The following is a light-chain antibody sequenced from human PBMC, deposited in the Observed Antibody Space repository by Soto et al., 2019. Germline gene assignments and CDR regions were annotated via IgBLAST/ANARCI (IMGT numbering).Light chain of an antibody. V-gene: IGKV3-20*01. CDR1: QTVRSSY. J-gene: IGKJ4*01. Sequence: IFLTQSPGSLSLSSGERATLSCRASQTVRSSYLAWYQQRPGQAPKLLIYGAFHRATGIPDRFSGSESGRDYTLSISRLDPEYSAVYYCQQYGDSITFGGGTKVEIK. CDR3: QQYGDSIT. CDR2: GAF.